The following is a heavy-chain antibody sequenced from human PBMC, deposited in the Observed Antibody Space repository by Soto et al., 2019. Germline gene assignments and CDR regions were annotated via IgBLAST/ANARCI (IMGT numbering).Heavy chain of an antibody. CDR2: IYHTGTT. CDR3: ARDDWEKGGMDV. V-gene: IGHV4-31*03. Sequence: TSETLSLTCTVSGGSLESGSYYWTWIRQHPGKGLEWIGNIYHTGTTNYNPSLKSRLSISIDTSKKQFSLKLTSVTAADTAVYYCARDDWEKGGMDVWGQGPTVTVSS. D-gene: IGHD1-26*01. CDR1: GGSLESGSYY. J-gene: IGHJ6*02.